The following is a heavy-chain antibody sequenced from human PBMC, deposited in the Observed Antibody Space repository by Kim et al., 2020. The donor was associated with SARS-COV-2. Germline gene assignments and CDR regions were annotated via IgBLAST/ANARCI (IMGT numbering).Heavy chain of an antibody. J-gene: IGHJ5*02. Sequence: SETLSLTCTVSGGSISNYYWSWIRQPPGKGLEWIGYIYYSGSTTNNPSLKSRVTMSVDTSKNQISLKLNSVTAAATAVYYSVKGITLDPWGPGTLVTVAS. CDR2: IYYSGST. D-gene: IGHD3-10*01. V-gene: IGHV4-59*01. CDR3: VKGITLDP. CDR1: GGSISNYY.